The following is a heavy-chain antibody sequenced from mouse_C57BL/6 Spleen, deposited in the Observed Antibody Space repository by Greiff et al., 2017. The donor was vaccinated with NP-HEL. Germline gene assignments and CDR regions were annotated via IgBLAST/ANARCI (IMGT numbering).Heavy chain of an antibody. J-gene: IGHJ4*01. D-gene: IGHD1-1*01. Sequence: VQLQQPGAELVKPGASVKLSCKASGYTFTSYWMHWVKQRPGRGLEWIGRIDPNSGGTKYNEKFKSKATLTVDKPSSTAYMQLSSLTSEDSAVYYCARRITTVVATDGRDYAMDYWGQGTSVTVSS. CDR3: ARRITTVVATDGRDYAMDY. CDR2: IDPNSGGT. V-gene: IGHV1-72*01. CDR1: GYTFTSYW.